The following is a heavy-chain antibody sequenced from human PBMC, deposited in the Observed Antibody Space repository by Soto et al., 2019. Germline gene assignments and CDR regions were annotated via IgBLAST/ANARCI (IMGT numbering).Heavy chain of an antibody. V-gene: IGHV3-30-3*01. Sequence: QVQLVESGGGVVQPGRSLRLSCAASGFIFSNYVMYWVRQAPGKGLEWVAFMSYDGTTKSYADSVKGRFTISRDNSQNNRYLQMNSLRPEDTGVYYCAREVIWSRYFDYWGQGTLVTVSS. CDR2: MSYDGTTK. CDR3: AREVIWSRYFDY. CDR1: GFIFSNYV. D-gene: IGHD3-10*01. J-gene: IGHJ4*02.